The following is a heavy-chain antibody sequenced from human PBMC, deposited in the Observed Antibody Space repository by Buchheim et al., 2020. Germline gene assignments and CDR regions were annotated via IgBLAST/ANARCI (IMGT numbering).Heavy chain of an antibody. CDR2: VYYTGRA. CDR1: GVSINTGSFY. J-gene: IGHJ4*02. V-gene: IGHV4-31*03. CDR3: ARDRGAHDFGPIDY. D-gene: IGHD4-17*01. Sequence: QVQLQESGPGLVKPSQTLSLTCTVSGVSINTGSFYWSWIRQHPGKGLEWIGYVYYTGRAYSNPSLQSRVSMSVDTSPNQFSLNLASVTAADTAVYYCARDRGAHDFGPIDYWGQGAL.